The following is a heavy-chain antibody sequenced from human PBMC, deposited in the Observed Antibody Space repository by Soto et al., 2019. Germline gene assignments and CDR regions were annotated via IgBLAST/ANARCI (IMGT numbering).Heavy chain of an antibody. CDR2: INHSGST. CDR1: GGSFSGYY. V-gene: IGHV4-34*01. D-gene: IGHD4-17*01. J-gene: IGHJ5*02. Sequence: SETLCLTCAVYGGSFSGYYWSWIRQPPGKGLEWIGEINHSGSTNYNPSLKSRVTISVDTSKNQFSLKLSSVTAADTAVYYCARGPPSTNWFDPWGQGTLVTVSS. CDR3: ARGPPSTNWFDP.